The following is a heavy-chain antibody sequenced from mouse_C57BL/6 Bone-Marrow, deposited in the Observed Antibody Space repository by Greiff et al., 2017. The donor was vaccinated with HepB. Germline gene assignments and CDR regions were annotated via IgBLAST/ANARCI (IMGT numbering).Heavy chain of an antibody. D-gene: IGHD1-1*01. CDR2: IWGDGST. J-gene: IGHJ4*01. CDR1: GFSLTSYG. Sequence: VHLVESGPGLVAPSQSLSITCTVSGFSLTSYGVSWVRQPPGKGLEWLGVIWGDGSTNYHSALISRLSISKDNSKSQVFLKMNSLQTDDTATYYCAKPLITTVVAPYAMDYWGQGTSVTVSS. CDR3: AKPLITTVVAPYAMDY. V-gene: IGHV2-3*01.